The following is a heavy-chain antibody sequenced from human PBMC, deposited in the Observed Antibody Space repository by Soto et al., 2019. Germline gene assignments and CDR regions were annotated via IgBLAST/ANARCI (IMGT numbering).Heavy chain of an antibody. D-gene: IGHD2-21*01. CDR3: ARSLGDTYYYHYYGMDV. CDR2: IDPSDSYT. CDR1: GYSFTSYW. Sequence: PGEALKICCKGSGYSFTSYWISWVRQMPGKGLEWMGRIDPSDSYTNYSPSFQGHVTISADKSISTAYLQWSSLKASDTAMYYCARSLGDTYYYHYYGMDVWGQGTTVTVSS. J-gene: IGHJ6*02. V-gene: IGHV5-10-1*01.